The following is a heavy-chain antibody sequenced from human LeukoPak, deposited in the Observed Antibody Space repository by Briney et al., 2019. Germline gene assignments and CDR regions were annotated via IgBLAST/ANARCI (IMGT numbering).Heavy chain of an antibody. CDR1: GDPITSNSNYK. CDR3: AREYSSFDY. Sequence: SETLCLTCTVSGDPITSNSNYKWSWIRQPPGKGLEWIGYIYHSGNTNYNPSLKSRVTISVDTSKNQFSLKLTSVTAADTAVYYCAREYSSFDYWGRGIQVTVSS. J-gene: IGHJ4*02. D-gene: IGHD3-22*01. CDR2: IYHSGNT. V-gene: IGHV4-61*01.